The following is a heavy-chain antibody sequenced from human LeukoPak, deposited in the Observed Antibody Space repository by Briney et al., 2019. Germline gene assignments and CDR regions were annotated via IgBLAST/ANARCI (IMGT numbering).Heavy chain of an antibody. V-gene: IGHV1-2*02. CDR3: ARDKILWFRELLGY. J-gene: IGHJ4*02. CDR1: GGTFSSYA. D-gene: IGHD3-10*01. CDR2: INPNSGGT. Sequence: ASVKVSCKASGGTFSSYAISWVRQAPGQGLEWMGWINPNSGGTNYAQKFQGRVTMTRDTSISTAYMELSRLRSDDTAVYYCARDKILWFRELLGYWGQGTLVTVSS.